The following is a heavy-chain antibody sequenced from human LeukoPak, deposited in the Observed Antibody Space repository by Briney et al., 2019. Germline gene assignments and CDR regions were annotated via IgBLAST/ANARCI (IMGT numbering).Heavy chain of an antibody. CDR2: INHSGST. D-gene: IGHD5-12*01. Sequence: SETLSLTCAVYGGSFSGYYWSWIRQPPGKGLEWIGEINHSGSTNYNPSLKSRVIMSVDTSQNQFSLKVRSVTAADTAVYYCAREDSGYDYSPFYYWGQGILVTVSS. CDR3: AREDSGYDYSPFYY. J-gene: IGHJ4*02. V-gene: IGHV4-34*01. CDR1: GGSFSGYY.